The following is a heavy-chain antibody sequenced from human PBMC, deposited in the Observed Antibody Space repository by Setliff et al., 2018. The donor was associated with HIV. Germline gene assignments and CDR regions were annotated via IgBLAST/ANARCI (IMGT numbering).Heavy chain of an antibody. V-gene: IGHV1-2*02. Sequence: GASVKVSCKASGYTFSGHYMHWVRQAPGQGLEWMGWINPNSGGTNYAQKFQGRVAMTWDTSISTAYMVLSNLKSEDTAVYYCATARRDYYDRGRRSHYYIDVVGKGTTVTVSS. D-gene: IGHD3-22*01. CDR2: INPNSGGT. J-gene: IGHJ6*03. CDR3: ATARRDYYDRGRRSHYYIDV. CDR1: GYTFSGHY.